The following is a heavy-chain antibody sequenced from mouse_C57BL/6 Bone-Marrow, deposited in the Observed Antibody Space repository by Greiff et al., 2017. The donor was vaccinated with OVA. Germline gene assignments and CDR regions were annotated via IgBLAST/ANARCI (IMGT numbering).Heavy chain of an antibody. CDR2: INPYNGGT. Sequence: EVQLQQSGPVLVKPGASVKMSCKASGYTFTDYYMNWVKQSHGKSLEWIGVINPYNGGTSYNQKFKGKATLTVDKSSSTAYMELNSLTSEDSAVYYCARTGPVVARGFAYWGQGTLVTVSA. V-gene: IGHV1-19*01. CDR3: ARTGPVVARGFAY. J-gene: IGHJ3*01. CDR1: GYTFTDYY. D-gene: IGHD1-1*01.